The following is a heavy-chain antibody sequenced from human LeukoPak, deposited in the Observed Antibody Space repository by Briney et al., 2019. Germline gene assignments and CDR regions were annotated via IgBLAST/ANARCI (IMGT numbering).Heavy chain of an antibody. Sequence: GASVKVSCTASGGTFSSYAISWVRQAPGQGLEWMGGIIPIFGTAYYAQKFQGRVTITADESTSTAYMELSSLRSEDTAVYYCAREDDSSGYYYGMDVWGQGTTVTVSS. J-gene: IGHJ6*02. D-gene: IGHD3-22*01. CDR3: AREDDSSGYYYGMDV. CDR1: GGTFSSYA. V-gene: IGHV1-69*13. CDR2: IIPIFGTA.